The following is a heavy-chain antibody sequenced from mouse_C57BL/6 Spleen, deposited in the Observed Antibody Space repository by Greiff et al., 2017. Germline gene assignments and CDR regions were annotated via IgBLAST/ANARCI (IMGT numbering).Heavy chain of an antibody. Sequence: DVQLQESGPVLVKPGASVKMSCTASGYTFTDYYMNWVKQSHGKSLEWIGVINPYNGGTSYNPKFKGKATLTVDTSSSTAYMELNSLTSEASAVYDCARVDTTGHYFDDWGKGTTVTVSS. CDR1: GYTFTDYY. J-gene: IGHJ2*01. V-gene: IGHV1-19*01. CDR2: INPYNGGT. D-gene: IGHD1-1*01. CDR3: ARVDTTGHYFDD.